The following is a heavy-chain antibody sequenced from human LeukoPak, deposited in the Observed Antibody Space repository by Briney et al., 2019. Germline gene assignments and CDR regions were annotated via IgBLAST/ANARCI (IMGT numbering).Heavy chain of an antibody. CDR1: GFSFSTYS. V-gene: IGHV3-23*01. Sequence: GGSLRLSCAASGFSFSTYSMNWVRQAPGRGLEWVSAISGSGGSTYYADSVKGRFTISRDNSKNTLYLQMNSLRAEDTAVYYCAKPLRYFDWLAFDIWGQGTMVTVSS. CDR2: ISGSGGST. CDR3: AKPLRYFDWLAFDI. D-gene: IGHD3-9*01. J-gene: IGHJ3*02.